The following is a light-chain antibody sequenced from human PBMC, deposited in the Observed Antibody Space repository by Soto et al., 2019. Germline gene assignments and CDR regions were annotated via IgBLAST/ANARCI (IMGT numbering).Light chain of an antibody. CDR3: QQYGSSPPEGT. V-gene: IGKV3-20*01. CDR1: QSVSSSY. Sequence: EIVLTQSPGTLSLSPGERATLSCRASQSVSSSYLAWYQQKPGQAPRLLIYGASSRATGIPDRFSVSGSGTDFTLTISRLEPEDFAVYYCQQYGSSPPEGTFGGGTKVEIK. CDR2: GAS. J-gene: IGKJ4*01.